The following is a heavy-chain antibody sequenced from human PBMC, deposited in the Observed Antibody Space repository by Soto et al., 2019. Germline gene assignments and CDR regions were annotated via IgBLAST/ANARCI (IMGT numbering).Heavy chain of an antibody. V-gene: IGHV3-30*18. CDR3: AKDGGIAVAGTLDY. J-gene: IGHJ4*02. D-gene: IGHD6-19*01. Sequence: QVQLVESGGGVVQPGRSLRLSCAASGFTFSSYAMHWVRQAPGKGLEWVAVISFDGNDKYYADSVKGRFTISRDNSKNTLYLQMNGLRPDDTAVYYCAKDGGIAVAGTLDYWGQGTLVTVSS. CDR2: ISFDGNDK. CDR1: GFTFSSYA.